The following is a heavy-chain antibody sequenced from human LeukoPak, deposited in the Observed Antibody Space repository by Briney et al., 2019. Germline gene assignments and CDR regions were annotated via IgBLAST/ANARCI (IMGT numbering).Heavy chain of an antibody. J-gene: IGHJ4*02. CDR2: ISYDGCNK. CDR3: ARDRGWGIFDY. Sequence: GGSLRLSCAASGFTFSSYAMHWVRQAPGKGLEWVAVISYDGCNKYYADSVKGRFTISRDNSKNTLYLQMNSLRAEDTAVYYCARDRGWGIFDYWGQGTLVTVSS. CDR1: GFTFSSYA. D-gene: IGHD6-19*01. V-gene: IGHV3-30-3*01.